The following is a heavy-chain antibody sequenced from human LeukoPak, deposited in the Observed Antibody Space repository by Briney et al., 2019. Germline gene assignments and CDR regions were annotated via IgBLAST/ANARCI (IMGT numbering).Heavy chain of an antibody. CDR2: INHSGYT. CDR3: TRMTTGHDY. V-gene: IGHV4-34*01. D-gene: IGHD4-17*01. J-gene: IGHJ4*02. CDR1: GGSFDDYY. Sequence: SETLSLTCAVSGGSFDDYYWSWVRQAPGKGLEWIGEINHSGYTNDSTSLKGRVTLSIDTSRKQFSLNLRSVTVADAGIYYCTRMTTGHDYWGQGTLVTVSS.